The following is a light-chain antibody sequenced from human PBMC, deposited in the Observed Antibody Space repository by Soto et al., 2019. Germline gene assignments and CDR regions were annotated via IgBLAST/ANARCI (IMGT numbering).Light chain of an antibody. CDR1: SSNIGAGYD. CDR2: GNS. V-gene: IGLV1-40*01. J-gene: IGLJ2*01. Sequence: QSVLTQPPSVSGAPGQRVTIYCTGSSSNIGAGYDVHWYQQLPGTAPKLLIYGNSNRPSGVPDRFSGSKSGTSASLAITGLQAEDEADYYCQSYDSSLREVFGGGTKLTVL. CDR3: QSYDSSLREV.